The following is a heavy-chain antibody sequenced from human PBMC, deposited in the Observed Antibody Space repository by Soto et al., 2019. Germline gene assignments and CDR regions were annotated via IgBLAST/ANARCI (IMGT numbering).Heavy chain of an antibody. CDR1: GFTFSSYG. CDR2: IWYDGSNK. Sequence: QVQLVESGGGVVQPGRSLRLSCAASGFTFSSYGMHWVRQAPGKGLEWVAVIWYDGSNKYYADSVKGRFTISRDNSKNTLYLQMNSLRAEDTAVYYCARDSLRTLATVTQPDAFDIWGPGTMVTVSS. CDR3: ARDSLRTLATVTQPDAFDI. J-gene: IGHJ3*02. D-gene: IGHD4-17*01. V-gene: IGHV3-33*01.